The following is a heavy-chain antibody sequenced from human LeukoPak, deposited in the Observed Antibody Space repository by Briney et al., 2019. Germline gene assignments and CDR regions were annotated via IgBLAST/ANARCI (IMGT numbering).Heavy chain of an antibody. Sequence: GGSLRLSRAASGFTFSSYWMSWVRQAPGKGLEWVANIKQDGSEKYYVDSVKGRFTISRDNAKNSLYLQMNSLRAEDTAVYYCAREGDSGYDSFFDYWGQGTLVTVSS. J-gene: IGHJ4*02. CDR2: IKQDGSEK. D-gene: IGHD5-12*01. V-gene: IGHV3-7*03. CDR3: AREGDSGYDSFFDY. CDR1: GFTFSSYW.